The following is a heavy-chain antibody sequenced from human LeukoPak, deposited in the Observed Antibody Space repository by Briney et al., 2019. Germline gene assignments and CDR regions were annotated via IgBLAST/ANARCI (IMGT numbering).Heavy chain of an antibody. CDR2: IYHSGST. J-gene: IGHJ3*02. CDR1: GGSISSGGYS. Sequence: LRLSCAVSGGSISSGGYSWSWIRQPPGKGLEWIGYIYHSGSTYYNPSLKSRVTISVDRSMNQFSLKLSSVTAADTAVYYCARDLDDYGGNSGAFDIWGQGTMVTVSS. V-gene: IGHV4-30-2*01. D-gene: IGHD4-23*01. CDR3: ARDLDDYGGNSGAFDI.